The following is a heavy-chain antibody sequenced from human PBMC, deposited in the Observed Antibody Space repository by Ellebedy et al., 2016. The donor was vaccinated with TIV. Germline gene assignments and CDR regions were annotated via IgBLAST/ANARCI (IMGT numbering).Heavy chain of an antibody. J-gene: IGHJ4*02. CDR3: ARWAVAGHFDY. Sequence: MPSETLSLTCTVSGGSISSGGYYWSWIRQHPGKGLEWIGYIYYSGSTYYNPSLKSRVTISVDTSKNQFSLKLSSVTAADTAVYYCARWAVAGHFDYWGQGTLVTVSS. CDR1: GGSISSGGYY. D-gene: IGHD6-19*01. V-gene: IGHV4-31*03. CDR2: IYYSGST.